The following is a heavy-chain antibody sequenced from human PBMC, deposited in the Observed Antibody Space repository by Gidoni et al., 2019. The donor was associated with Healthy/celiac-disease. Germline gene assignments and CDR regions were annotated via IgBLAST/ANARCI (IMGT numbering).Heavy chain of an antibody. CDR1: GFTFSSYA. J-gene: IGHJ4*02. Sequence: EVLLVESGGGLVQPGGSLRLSCAASGFTFSSYAMSWVRQAPGKGLDWVSAISGSGGSTYYADSVKGRFTISRDNSKNTLYLQMYSLRAEDTAVYYCAKDLADYGDYVPAYWGQGTLVTVSS. V-gene: IGHV3-23*04. CDR2: ISGSGGST. CDR3: AKDLADYGDYVPAY. D-gene: IGHD4-17*01.